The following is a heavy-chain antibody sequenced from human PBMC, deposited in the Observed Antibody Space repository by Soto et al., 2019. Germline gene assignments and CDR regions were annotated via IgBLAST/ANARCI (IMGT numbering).Heavy chain of an antibody. CDR2: IYYSGST. CDR1: GGSISSYY. Sequence: QVQLQESGPGLVKPSETLSLTCTVSGGSISSYYWSWIRQPPGKGLEWIGYIYYSGSTNYNPSLKSRVTISVDTSKNQFSLKLSSVTAADTAVYYCARDRSRPEAFDIWGQGTMVTVSS. V-gene: IGHV4-59*01. J-gene: IGHJ3*02. CDR3: ARDRSRPEAFDI.